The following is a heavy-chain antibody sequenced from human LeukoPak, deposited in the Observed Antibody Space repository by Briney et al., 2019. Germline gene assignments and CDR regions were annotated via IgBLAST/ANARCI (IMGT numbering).Heavy chain of an antibody. CDR1: GGTFSSYA. CDR2: IIPIFGTA. D-gene: IGHD5-18*01. Sequence: ASVKVSCKASGGTFSSYAISWVRQAPGQGVEWMGGIIPIFGTANYAQKFQGRVTITTDESTSTASMELSSLRSEDTAVYYCARGGLGAMVHFDYWGQGTLVTVSS. V-gene: IGHV1-69*05. J-gene: IGHJ4*02. CDR3: ARGGLGAMVHFDY.